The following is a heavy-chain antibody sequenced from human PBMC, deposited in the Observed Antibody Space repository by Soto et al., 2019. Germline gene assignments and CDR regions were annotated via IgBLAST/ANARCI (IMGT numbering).Heavy chain of an antibody. D-gene: IGHD7-27*01. CDR2: ISPHSGGP. V-gene: IGHV1-2*02. Sequence: ASVKVSCKASGYTFTGYYIHWVRQAPGQGLEWMGSISPHSGGPNYAQRFQGRVTMTRDTSMTTVYMEMSGLTSDYTAVYYCAREEQTGANYYLDYWGQGTLFTVSS. J-gene: IGHJ4*02. CDR3: AREEQTGANYYLDY. CDR1: GYTFTGYY.